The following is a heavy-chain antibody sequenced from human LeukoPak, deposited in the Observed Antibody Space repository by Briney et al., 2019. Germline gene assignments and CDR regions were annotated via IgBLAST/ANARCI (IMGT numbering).Heavy chain of an antibody. D-gene: IGHD2-2*01. CDR1: GFTFSSYS. J-gene: IGHJ4*02. V-gene: IGHV3-23*01. CDR3: AKLNLRIMPVAIEY. Sequence: GGSLRLSCAASGFTFSSYSMNWVRQAPGKGLEWVSGISGSGGNTYYADPVKGRFTISRDNSKNTLYLQMNSLRAEDTAVYYCAKLNLRIMPVAIEYWGQGTLVTVSS. CDR2: ISGSGGNT.